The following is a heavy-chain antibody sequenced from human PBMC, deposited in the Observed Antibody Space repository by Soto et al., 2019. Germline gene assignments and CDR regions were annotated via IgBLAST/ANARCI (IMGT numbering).Heavy chain of an antibody. V-gene: IGHV3-64D*06. CDR2: ISSNGGST. J-gene: IGHJ6*02. CDR3: VKDDGYCSSTSCYTYYYYGMDA. Sequence: PGGSLRLSCSASGFTFSSYAMHWVRQAPGKGLEYVSAISSNGGSTYYADSVKGRFTISRDNSKNTLYLQMSSLRAEDTAVYYCVKDDGYCSSTSCYTYYYYGMDAWGQGTTVTVSS. D-gene: IGHD2-2*02. CDR1: GFTFSSYA.